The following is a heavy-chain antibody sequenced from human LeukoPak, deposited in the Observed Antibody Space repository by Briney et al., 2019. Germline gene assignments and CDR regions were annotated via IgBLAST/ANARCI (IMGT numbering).Heavy chain of an antibody. CDR3: TTVVGSYNWNAVDY. V-gene: IGHV3-15*01. Sequence: GGSLRLSCAASRFTFSSYWMSWVRQAPGKGLEWVGRTKSKTDDETTDYAAPVKGRFTISRDDSKNTPYLQMNSLKTEDTAVYYCTTVVGSYNWNAVDYWGQGTLVTVSS. CDR2: TKSKTDDETT. J-gene: IGHJ4*02. CDR1: RFTFSSYW. D-gene: IGHD1-20*01.